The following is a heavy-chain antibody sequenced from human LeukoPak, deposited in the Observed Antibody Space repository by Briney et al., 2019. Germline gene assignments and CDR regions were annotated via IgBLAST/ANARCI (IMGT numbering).Heavy chain of an antibody. Sequence: SETLSLTCTVSGGSISSGSYYWSWIRQPAGKGLEWIGRIYTSGSTNYNPSLKSRVTISVDTSKNQFSLKLSSVTAADTAVYYCARGDYSESSGYYRPPAAWGQGTLVTVSS. CDR2: IYTSGST. J-gene: IGHJ5*02. CDR1: GGSISSGSYY. D-gene: IGHD3-22*01. CDR3: ARGDYSESSGYYRPPAA. V-gene: IGHV4-61*02.